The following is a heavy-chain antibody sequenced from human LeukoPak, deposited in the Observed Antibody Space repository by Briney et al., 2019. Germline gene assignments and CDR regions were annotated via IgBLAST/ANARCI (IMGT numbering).Heavy chain of an antibody. V-gene: IGHV3-15*01. J-gene: IGHJ4*02. CDR2: IKGESDGATT. CDR1: GFNFADAW. Sequence: GGSLRLSCAASGFNFADAWMAWVRQAPGRGLEWLGRIKGESDGATTDLAAPVKGRFTFSRDDSKNTLYLQMHSLQIEDTAVYYCTTDLTYLFTFEFWGQGTLVTVSS. D-gene: IGHD2/OR15-2a*01. CDR3: TTDLTYLFTFEF.